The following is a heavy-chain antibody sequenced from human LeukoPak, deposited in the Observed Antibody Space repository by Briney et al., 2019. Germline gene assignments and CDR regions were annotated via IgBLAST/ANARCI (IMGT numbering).Heavy chain of an antibody. Sequence: PGGSLTLSCAASEFTFSSHWMSRVRQAPGKGPEWVAHIKPDGSGKYYVDSMEGRFSISRDNAKNSLFLQMSSLRAEDTAVYYCARPSCSGGTCFDYWGHGVLVTVSS. D-gene: IGHD2-15*01. CDR3: ARPSCSGGTCFDY. CDR1: EFTFSSHW. J-gene: IGHJ4*01. CDR2: IKPDGSGK. V-gene: IGHV3-7*03.